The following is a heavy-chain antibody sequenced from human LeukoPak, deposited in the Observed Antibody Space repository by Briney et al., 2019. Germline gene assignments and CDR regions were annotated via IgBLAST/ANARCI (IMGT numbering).Heavy chain of an antibody. V-gene: IGHV4-4*07. CDR1: GYSISSGYY. J-gene: IGHJ4*02. Sequence: SETLSLTCTVSGYSISSGYYWSWIRQPAGKGLEWIGRIYTSGSTNYNPSLKSRVTMSVDTSKNQFSLKLSSVTAADTAVYYCARDAAAGIDYWGQGTLVTVSS. D-gene: IGHD6-13*01. CDR2: IYTSGST. CDR3: ARDAAAGIDY.